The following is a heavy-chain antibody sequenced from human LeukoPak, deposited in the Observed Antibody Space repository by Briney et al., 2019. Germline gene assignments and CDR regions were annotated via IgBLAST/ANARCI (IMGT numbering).Heavy chain of an antibody. CDR3: ARQGYFDWSTG. CDR2: IYYSGST. CDR1: GGSISSSSYF. Sequence: SETLSLTCTVSGGSISSSSYFWGWIRQPPGKGLEWIGSIYYSGSTSYNPSLKSRVTIPVDTSKNQFFLRLRSVTAADTAVYYCARQGYFDWSTGWGQGTLVTVSS. J-gene: IGHJ4*02. D-gene: IGHD3-9*01. V-gene: IGHV4-39*01.